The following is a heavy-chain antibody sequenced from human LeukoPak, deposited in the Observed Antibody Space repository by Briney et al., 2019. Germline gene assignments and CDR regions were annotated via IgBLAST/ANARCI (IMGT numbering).Heavy chain of an antibody. Sequence: GASVKVSCKASGYTFTSYAMHWVRQAPGQRLEWMGWINTGNGNTKYSQKFQGRVTITRDTSASTAYMELSSLRSEDTAVYYCAAWYSGSYPYASFDYWGQGTLVTVSS. CDR2: INTGNGNT. D-gene: IGHD1-26*01. CDR3: AAWYSGSYPYASFDY. CDR1: GYTFTSYA. J-gene: IGHJ4*02. V-gene: IGHV1-3*04.